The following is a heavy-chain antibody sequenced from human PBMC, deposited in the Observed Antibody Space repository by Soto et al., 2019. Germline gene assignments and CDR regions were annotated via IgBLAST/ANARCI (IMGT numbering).Heavy chain of an antibody. J-gene: IGHJ6*02. CDR3: ARGHYDILTGYYGIYYYYCMDV. CDR1: GFTFSSYG. D-gene: IGHD3-9*01. Sequence: QVQLVESGGGVVQPGRSLRLSCAASGFTFSSYGMHWVRQAPGKGLEWVAVIWYDGSNKYYANSVKGRFTTSRDNSKNTLYLQMNSLRAEDTAVYYCARGHYDILTGYYGIYYYYCMDVWGQGTTVTVSS. CDR2: IWYDGSNK. V-gene: IGHV3-33*01.